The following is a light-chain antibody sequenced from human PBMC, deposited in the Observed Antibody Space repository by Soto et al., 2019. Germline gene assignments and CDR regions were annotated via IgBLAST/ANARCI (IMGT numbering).Light chain of an antibody. V-gene: IGKV1-39*01. CDR2: AAS. CDR1: QSISNH. Sequence: DIQMIQCAGGLSSSVGNRVTISCGASQSISNHLNWYQQKPGKAPKLLIFAASSLQSGVPSRFSGSRSGPDFTLTISSLQPEDFATYYCQQSYSSPPTFGQGTKVDI. J-gene: IGKJ1*01. CDR3: QQSYSSPPT.